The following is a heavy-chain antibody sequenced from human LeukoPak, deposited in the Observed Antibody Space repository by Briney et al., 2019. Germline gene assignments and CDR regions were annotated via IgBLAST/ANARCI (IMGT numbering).Heavy chain of an antibody. CDR2: IIPIFGTA. D-gene: IGHD3-3*01. V-gene: IGHV1-69*13. J-gene: IGHJ6*03. CDR3: ARVPYDPLYGHHYYYYYMDV. Sequence: GASVKVSCKASGGTFSSYAISWVRQAPGQGLEWMGGIIPIFGTANYAQKFQGRVTITADESTSTAYMELSSLRSEDTAVYYCARVPYDPLYGHHYYYYYMDVWGKGTTVTISS. CDR1: GGTFSSYA.